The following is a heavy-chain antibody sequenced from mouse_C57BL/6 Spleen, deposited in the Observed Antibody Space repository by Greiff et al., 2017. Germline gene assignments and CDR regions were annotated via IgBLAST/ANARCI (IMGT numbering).Heavy chain of an antibody. CDR3: ARYGITTVVAKPFDY. V-gene: IGHV1-55*01. CDR2: IYPGSGST. CDR1: GYTFTSYW. D-gene: IGHD1-1*01. Sequence: QVQLQQPGAELVKPGASVKMSCKASGYTFTSYWITWVKQRPGQGLEWIGDIYPGSGSTNYNEKFKSKATLTVDTSSSTAYMQLSSLTSEDSAVYYCARYGITTVVAKPFDYWGQGTTLTVSS. J-gene: IGHJ2*01.